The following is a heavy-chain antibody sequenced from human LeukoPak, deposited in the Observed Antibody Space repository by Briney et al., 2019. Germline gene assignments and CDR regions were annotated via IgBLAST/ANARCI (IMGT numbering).Heavy chain of an antibody. CDR2: MYSSGST. Sequence: SETLSLTCAVSGGSIRSSNSYWGWIRQPPGKGLEWIGSMYSSGSTNYKPSLRGRVTISLDTSKNQFSLKLSSVTAADTAVYYCARHAGSYYTYNFDYWGQGTLVTVSS. D-gene: IGHD3-22*01. CDR3: ARHAGSYYTYNFDY. V-gene: IGHV4-39*01. J-gene: IGHJ4*02. CDR1: GGSIRSSNSY.